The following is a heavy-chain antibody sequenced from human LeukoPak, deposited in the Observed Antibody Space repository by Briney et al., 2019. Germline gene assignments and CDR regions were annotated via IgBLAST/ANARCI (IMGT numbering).Heavy chain of an antibody. CDR3: ARNSAVATSRSWFDP. D-gene: IGHD6-19*01. V-gene: IGHV4-59*08. J-gene: IGHJ5*02. CDR1: DGSISNYY. CDR2: AYYSGST. Sequence: SSETLSLTCSVFDGSISNYYWSWIRQPPGKGLEWIGYAYYSGSTTYNPSLESRVTISVDTSKNQFSLKLTAVTAADTAVYYCARNSAVATSRSWFDPWGQGTLACASS.